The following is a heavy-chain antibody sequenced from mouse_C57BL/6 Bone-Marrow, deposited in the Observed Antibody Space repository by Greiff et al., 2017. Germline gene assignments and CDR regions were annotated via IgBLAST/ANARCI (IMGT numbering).Heavy chain of an antibody. CDR1: GFTFSSYA. J-gene: IGHJ3*01. V-gene: IGHV5-9-1*02. CDR2: ISSGGDYI. Sequence: EVKLVESGEGLVKPGGSLKLSCAASGFTFSSYAMSWVRQTPEKRLEWVAYISSGGDYIYYADTVKGRFTISRDNARNTLYLQMSSLKSEDTAMYYCTRGLYYYGSSPFAYWGQGTLVTVSA. D-gene: IGHD1-1*01. CDR3: TRGLYYYGSSPFAY.